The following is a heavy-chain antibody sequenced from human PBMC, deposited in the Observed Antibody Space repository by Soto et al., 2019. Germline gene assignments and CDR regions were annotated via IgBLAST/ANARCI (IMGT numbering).Heavy chain of an antibody. CDR1: GGTFSSYA. V-gene: IGHV1-69*05. Sequence: SVKVSCKASGGTFSSYAISWVRQAPGQGLEWMGGIIPIFGTANYAQKLQGRVNMTTDTSTSTAYMELRSLRSADTAVYYCARAMVRGVISGMDVWGQGTTVTVSS. CDR2: IIPIFGTA. D-gene: IGHD3-10*01. J-gene: IGHJ6*02. CDR3: ARAMVRGVISGMDV.